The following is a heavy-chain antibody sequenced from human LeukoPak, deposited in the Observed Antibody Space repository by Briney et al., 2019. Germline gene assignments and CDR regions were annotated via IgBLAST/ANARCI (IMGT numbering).Heavy chain of an antibody. D-gene: IGHD3-22*01. CDR1: GGTFSSYA. V-gene: IGHV1-69*05. CDR2: IIPIFGTA. Sequence: ASVKVSCKASGGTFSSYAINWVRQAPGQGLEWMGRIIPIFGTANYAQKFQGRVTITTDESTSTAYMELSSLRSEDTAVYYCASTYYYDSSGFFPHRWGQGTLVTVSS. CDR3: ASTYYYDSSGFFPHR. J-gene: IGHJ4*02.